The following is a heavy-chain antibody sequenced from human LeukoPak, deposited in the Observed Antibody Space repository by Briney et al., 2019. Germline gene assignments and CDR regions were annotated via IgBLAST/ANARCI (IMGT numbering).Heavy chain of an antibody. CDR1: GGTFRTFA. J-gene: IGHJ6*03. D-gene: IGHD6-25*01. V-gene: IGHV1-69*01. CDR2: IIPIFGIP. Sequence: ASVKVSCKASGGTFRTFAISWVRQAPGQGLEWMGGIIPIFGIPDSAQKFQGRLTITADESTTTAYMELSSLRSNDTAIYYCGLSGNYYYYYMDVWGKGTTVTISS. CDR3: GLSGNYYYYYMDV.